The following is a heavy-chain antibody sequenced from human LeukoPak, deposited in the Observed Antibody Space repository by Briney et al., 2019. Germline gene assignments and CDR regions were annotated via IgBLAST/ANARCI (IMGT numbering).Heavy chain of an antibody. J-gene: IGHJ4*02. CDR3: ARAPGYCGADCYLRSFDY. CDR2: ISYDGSNK. V-gene: IGHV3-30*04. D-gene: IGHD2-21*02. Sequence: PGGSLRLSCAAAGFTFSSYAMHWVRQAPGKGLEWVAVISYDGSNKYYADSVKGRFTISRDNSKNSLYLQMNSLRAEDTAVYYCARAPGYCGADCYLRSFDYWGQGTLVTVSS. CDR1: GFTFSSYA.